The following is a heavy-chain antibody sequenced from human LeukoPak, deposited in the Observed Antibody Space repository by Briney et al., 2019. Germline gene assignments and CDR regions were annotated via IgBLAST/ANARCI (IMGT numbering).Heavy chain of an antibody. J-gene: IGHJ4*02. Sequence: GASVKVSCKASGGTFSSYAISWVRQAPGQGLEWMGRIIPILGIANYAQKFQGRVTITADKSTSTAYMELSSLRSEDTAVYYCARDGQSGDGYNPFDYWGQGTLVTVSS. D-gene: IGHD5-24*01. CDR1: GGTFSSYA. CDR3: ARDGQSGDGYNPFDY. V-gene: IGHV1-69*04. CDR2: IIPILGIA.